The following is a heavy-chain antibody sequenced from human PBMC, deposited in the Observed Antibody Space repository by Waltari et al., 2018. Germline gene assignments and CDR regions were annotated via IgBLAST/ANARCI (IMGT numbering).Heavy chain of an antibody. V-gene: IGHV1-3*01. CDR1: GYTFTSYA. J-gene: IGHJ5*02. Sequence: QVQLVQSGAEVKKPGASVKVSCKASGYTFTSYAMHWVRQAPGQRLEWMGWINAGNGNTKYLQKFQGRVTITRDTSASTAYMELSSLRSEDTAVYYCARAEQLGWFDPWGQGTLVTVSS. D-gene: IGHD6-6*01. CDR3: ARAEQLGWFDP. CDR2: INAGNGNT.